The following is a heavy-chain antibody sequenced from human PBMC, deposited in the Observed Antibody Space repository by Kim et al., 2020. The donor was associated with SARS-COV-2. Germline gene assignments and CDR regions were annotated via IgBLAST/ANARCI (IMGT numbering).Heavy chain of an antibody. CDR3: ARALVGVAGTGRAGWFYGMDV. CDR2: TYYRSKWHN. D-gene: IGHD6-19*01. CDR1: GDSVSSNSAA. J-gene: IGHJ6*02. V-gene: IGHV6-1*01. Sequence: SQTLSLTCAISGDSVSSNSAAWNWIRQSPSRGLEWLGRTYYRSKWHNDYAVSVKSRLTINTDTSKNQFSLQLNSVTPDDTAVYYCARALVGVAGTGRAGWFYGMDVWGQGTTVTVSS.